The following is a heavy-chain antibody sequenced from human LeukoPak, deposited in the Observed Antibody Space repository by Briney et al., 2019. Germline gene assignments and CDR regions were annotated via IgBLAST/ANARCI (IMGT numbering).Heavy chain of an antibody. CDR1: GFPFSDFA. Sequence: GPLSLSCAVSGFPFSDFAMSWVRQAPGKGLEWVSIISGGGDNTYFADSVKGRFTISRDNSKNTLFLQMVSLRAEDTAVYYCAKFEGALLGNYYMDVWGKGTTVTVSS. CDR3: AKFEGALLGNYYMDV. CDR2: ISGGGDNT. J-gene: IGHJ6*03. V-gene: IGHV3-23*01.